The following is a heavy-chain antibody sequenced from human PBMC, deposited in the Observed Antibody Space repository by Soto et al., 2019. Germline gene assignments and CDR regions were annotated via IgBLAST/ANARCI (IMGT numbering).Heavy chain of an antibody. J-gene: IGHJ4*02. CDR2: MNPNSGNT. CDR3: ARGGLDSSGWYVYRLFDY. D-gene: IGHD6-19*01. Sequence: QVQLVQSGAEVKKPGASVKVSCKASGYTFTSYDINWVRQATGQGLEWMGWMNPNSGNTGYAQKFQGRVTMTRNTSISTAYMELSSLRSEDAAVYYCARGGLDSSGWYVYRLFDYWGQGTLVTVSS. CDR1: GYTFTSYD. V-gene: IGHV1-8*01.